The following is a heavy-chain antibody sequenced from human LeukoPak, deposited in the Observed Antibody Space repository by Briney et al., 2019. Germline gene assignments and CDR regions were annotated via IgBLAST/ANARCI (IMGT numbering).Heavy chain of an antibody. CDR3: AKDSYYYDSSGYYLFGSSLDY. CDR2: ISGSGGST. J-gene: IGHJ4*02. Sequence: PGGSLRLSCAASGFTFSSYAMSWVRQAPGKGLEWVSAISGSGGSTYYADSVKGRFTISRDNSKNTLYLQMNSLRAEDTAVYYCAKDSYYYDSSGYYLFGSSLDYWGQGTLVTVSS. V-gene: IGHV3-23*01. D-gene: IGHD3-22*01. CDR1: GFTFSSYA.